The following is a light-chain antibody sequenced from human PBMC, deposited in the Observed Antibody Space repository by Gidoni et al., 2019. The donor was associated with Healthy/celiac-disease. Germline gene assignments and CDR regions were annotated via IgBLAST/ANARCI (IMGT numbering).Light chain of an antibody. Sequence: HSALTQPPSLSLPSRQPVTISCTGTSSDVGGYNYVSWYQQHPGKAPKLMIYDVSKRPSGVPDRFSGSKSGNTASLTISGLQAEDEADYYCCSYAGSYTYVFGTGTKVTVL. CDR3: CSYAGSYTYV. V-gene: IGLV2-11*01. J-gene: IGLJ1*01. CDR2: DVS. CDR1: SSDVGGYNY.